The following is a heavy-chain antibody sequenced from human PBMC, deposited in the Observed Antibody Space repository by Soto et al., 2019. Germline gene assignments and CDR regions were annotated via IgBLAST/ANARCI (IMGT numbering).Heavy chain of an antibody. CDR3: ARLDDDYTYYFDY. J-gene: IGHJ4*02. Sequence: QVQLQESSPGLVKPSQTLSLTCTVSGGSISSGGYYWSWIRQHPGKGLEWIGYIYYSGSTYYNPSLKSRVIISVDTSKNQFSLKLSSVTAADTAVYYCARLDDDYTYYFDYWGQGTLVTGSS. D-gene: IGHD3-3*01. V-gene: IGHV4-31*03. CDR2: IYYSGST. CDR1: GGSISSGGYY.